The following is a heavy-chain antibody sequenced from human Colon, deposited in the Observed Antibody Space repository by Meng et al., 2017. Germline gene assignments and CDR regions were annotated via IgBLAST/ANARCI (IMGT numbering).Heavy chain of an antibody. Sequence: QVQLVQSWAEMKKPGASVKVSCKVSGYTFTTYDINWVRQATGQGLEWMGWMKPDSGDTGYAQKFQGRLTMTRDTSISAAYMELTSLRSEDTAVYYCARGGYYYDSSGFRAALDYWGQGALVTVSS. V-gene: IGHV1-8*01. CDR1: GYTFTTYD. D-gene: IGHD3-22*01. CDR3: ARGGYYYDSSGFRAALDY. J-gene: IGHJ4*02. CDR2: MKPDSGDT.